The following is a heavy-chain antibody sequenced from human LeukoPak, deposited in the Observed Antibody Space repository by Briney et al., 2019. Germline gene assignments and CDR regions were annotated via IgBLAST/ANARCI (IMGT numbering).Heavy chain of an antibody. CDR3: AREPGFDSSGYLNWFDP. Sequence: PSETLSLTCTVSGGSISSRSYYWGWIRQPPGKGLEWIACISYSGSTKYNPSLKSRVTISVDTSKNQLSLKLSSVTAADTAVYYCAREPGFDSSGYLNWFDPWGQGTLVTVSS. J-gene: IGHJ5*02. CDR1: GGSISSRSYY. D-gene: IGHD3-22*01. V-gene: IGHV4-61*01. CDR2: ISYSGST.